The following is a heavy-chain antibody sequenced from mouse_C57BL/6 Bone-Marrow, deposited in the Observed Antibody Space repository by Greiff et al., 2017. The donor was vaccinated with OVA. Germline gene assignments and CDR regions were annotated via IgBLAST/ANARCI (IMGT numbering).Heavy chain of an antibody. J-gene: IGHJ3*01. V-gene: IGHV1-82*01. CDR3: ARGSSSFAY. D-gene: IGHD1-1*01. CDR2: IYPGDGDT. CDR1: GYAFSSSW. Sequence: QVQLKQSGPELVKPGASVKISCKASGYAFSSSWMNWVKQRPGKGLEWIGRIYPGDGDTNYNGKFKGKATLTADKSSSTAYMQLSSLTSEDSAVYFCARGSSSFAYWGQGTLVTVSA.